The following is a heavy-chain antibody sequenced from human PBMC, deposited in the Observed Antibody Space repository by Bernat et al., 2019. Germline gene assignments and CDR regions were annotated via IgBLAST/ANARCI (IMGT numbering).Heavy chain of an antibody. V-gene: IGHV1-3*01. J-gene: IGHJ4*02. Sequence: QVQLVQSGAEVKKPGASVKVSCKASGYTFTSYAMHWVRQAPGQRLEWMGWINAGNGNTKYSQKFQGRVTITRETSASTDYMELSSLRSEDTAVYYCATLVVPAAMIAAAGNRDDYWGQGTLVTVSS. D-gene: IGHD2-2*01. CDR3: ATLVVPAAMIAAAGNRDDY. CDR1: GYTFTSYA. CDR2: INAGNGNT.